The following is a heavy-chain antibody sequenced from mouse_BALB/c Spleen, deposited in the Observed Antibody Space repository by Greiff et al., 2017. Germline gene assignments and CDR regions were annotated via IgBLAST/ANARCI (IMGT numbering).Heavy chain of an antibody. J-gene: IGHJ1*01. D-gene: IGHD2-1*01. Sequence: EVKLQESGPGLVKPSQSLSLTCTVTGYSITSDYAWNWIRQFPGNKLEWMGYISYSGSTSYNPSLKSRISITRDTSKNQFFLQLNSVTTEDTATYYCARRDGNHSWWYFDVWGAGTTVTVSS. V-gene: IGHV3-2*02. CDR1: GYSITSDYA. CDR2: ISYSGST. CDR3: ARRDGNHSWWYFDV.